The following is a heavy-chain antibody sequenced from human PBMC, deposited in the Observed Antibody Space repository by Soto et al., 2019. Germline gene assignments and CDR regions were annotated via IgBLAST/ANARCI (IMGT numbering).Heavy chain of an antibody. V-gene: IGHV3-73*01. Sequence: GGSLRLSCAASGFTFSGSAMHWVRQASGKGLEWVGRIRSKTNSYATAYAASVKGRFTISRDDSKDTAYLQMNSLKTEDTAVYYCTRDPRNSYDGNGAANWFDPWGQGTLVTVSS. CDR1: GFTFSGSA. D-gene: IGHD3-22*01. CDR3: TRDPRNSYDGNGAANWFDP. CDR2: IRSKTNSYAT. J-gene: IGHJ5*02.